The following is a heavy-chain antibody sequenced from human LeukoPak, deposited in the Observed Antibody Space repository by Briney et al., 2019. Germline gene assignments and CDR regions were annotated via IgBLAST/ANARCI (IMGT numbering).Heavy chain of an antibody. CDR2: IYSGGST. Sequence: GGSLRLSCAASGFTVSSNYMSWVRQAPGKGLEWVSVIYSGGSTYYADSVKGRFTIPRHNSKNTLYLQMNSLRAEDTAVYYCAREGIVRDYYYGMDVWGQGTTVTVSS. V-gene: IGHV3-53*04. D-gene: IGHD3-10*01. CDR3: AREGIVRDYYYGMDV. J-gene: IGHJ6*02. CDR1: GFTVSSNY.